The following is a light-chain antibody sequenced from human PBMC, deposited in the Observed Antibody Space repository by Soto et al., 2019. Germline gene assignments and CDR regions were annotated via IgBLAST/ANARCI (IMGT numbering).Light chain of an antibody. CDR2: DAS. CDR1: QSVSSY. CDR3: QQRSNWLIT. Sequence: EVLWPQSQATLSLSPGERATLSCRASQSVSSYLAWYQQKPGQAPRLLIYDASNRATGIPARFSGSGSGTDFTLTISSLEPEDFAVYYCQQRSNWLITFGQ. J-gene: IGKJ5*01. V-gene: IGKV3-11*01.